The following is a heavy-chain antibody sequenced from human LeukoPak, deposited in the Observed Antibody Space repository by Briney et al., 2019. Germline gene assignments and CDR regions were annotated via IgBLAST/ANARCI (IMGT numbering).Heavy chain of an antibody. V-gene: IGHV1-18*01. CDR1: AYIFAIYD. D-gene: IGHD2-2*01. J-gene: IGHJ4*02. CDR2: ISTYTGST. CDR3: ARDCSSTNCDQPFDF. Sequence: ASVKVSCKTSAYIFAIYDISWVRQAPGQGLEWMGWISTYTGSTEYAQKFKGRVTMTTDTSTNTAYMDLRSLTPDDTAVYFCARDCSSTNCDQPFDFWGQGTLVTVSS.